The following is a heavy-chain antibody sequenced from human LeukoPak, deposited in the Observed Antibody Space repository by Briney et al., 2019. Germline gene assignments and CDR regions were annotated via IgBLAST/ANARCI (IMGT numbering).Heavy chain of an antibody. Sequence: SSVTVSFTSSGGTFSSYAISWVRQAPAQGLDWMGGIIPIFGTANYAQKFQGRVTITTDESTSTAYMELSSVRSEDTAVYYCAMSDYSNSASYYYYYMDVWGKGTTVTVSS. CDR2: IIPIFGTA. D-gene: IGHD4-11*01. CDR3: AMSDYSNSASYYYYYMDV. CDR1: GGTFSSYA. J-gene: IGHJ6*03. V-gene: IGHV1-69*05.